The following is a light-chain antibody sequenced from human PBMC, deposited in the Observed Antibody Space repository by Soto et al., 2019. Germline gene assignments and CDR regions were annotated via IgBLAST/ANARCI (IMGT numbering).Light chain of an antibody. Sequence: EIVMTQSPGTLSVSPGERATLSCRASQSVSSNLAWYQQKPGQAPRLLIYGASTRATGIPARFSGSGSGTEFTLTISSLQSEDFAVHYCQQYNNWPPYTLGQGTKLEIK. V-gene: IGKV3D-15*01. J-gene: IGKJ2*01. CDR2: GAS. CDR3: QQYNNWPPYT. CDR1: QSVSSN.